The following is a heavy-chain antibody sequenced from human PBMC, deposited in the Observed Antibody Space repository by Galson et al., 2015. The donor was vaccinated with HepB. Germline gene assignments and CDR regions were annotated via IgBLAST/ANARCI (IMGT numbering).Heavy chain of an antibody. Sequence: SLRLSCAASGFTLSNHGMHWVRQAPGKGLEWVAVIRNDGSNKYYADSVMGRFTIARDTFKNTLSLQMDSLRVEDTAVYYCAKGGTGTSTNWFDPWGQGTLVTVSS. CDR2: IRNDGSNK. D-gene: IGHD1-7*01. J-gene: IGHJ5*02. V-gene: IGHV3-33*06. CDR3: AKGGTGTSTNWFDP. CDR1: GFTLSNHG.